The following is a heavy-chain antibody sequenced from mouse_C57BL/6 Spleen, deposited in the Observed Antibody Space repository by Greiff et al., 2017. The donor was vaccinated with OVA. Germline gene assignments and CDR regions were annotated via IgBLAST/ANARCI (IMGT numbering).Heavy chain of an antibody. J-gene: IGHJ1*03. CDR2: IHPNSGST. Sequence: VKLQQPGAELVKPGASVKLSCKASGYTFTSYWMHWVKQRPGQGLEWIGMIHPNSGSTNYNEKFKSKATLTVDKSSSTAYMQLSSLTSEDSAVYYCARETTVVAGDWYFDVWGTGTTVTVSS. V-gene: IGHV1-64*01. CDR1: GYTFTSYW. D-gene: IGHD1-1*01. CDR3: ARETTVVAGDWYFDV.